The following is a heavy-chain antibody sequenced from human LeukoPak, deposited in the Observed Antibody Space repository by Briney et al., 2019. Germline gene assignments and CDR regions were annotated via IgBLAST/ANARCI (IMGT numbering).Heavy chain of an antibody. J-gene: IGHJ4*02. V-gene: IGHV3-30-3*01. Sequence: GGSLRLSCAASGFTFSSYAMRWVRQAPGKGLEWVAVISYDGSNKYYADSVKGRFTISRDNSKNTLYLQMNSLRAEDTAVYYCASAIIEYSSSSQDYWGQGTLVTVSS. CDR2: ISYDGSNK. CDR3: ASAIIEYSSSSQDY. CDR1: GFTFSSYA. D-gene: IGHD6-6*01.